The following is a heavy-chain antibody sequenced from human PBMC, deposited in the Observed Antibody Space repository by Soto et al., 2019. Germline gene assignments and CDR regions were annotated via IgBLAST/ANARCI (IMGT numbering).Heavy chain of an antibody. D-gene: IGHD3-22*01. Sequence: GGSLRLSCAASGFTFDDYTMHWVRQAPGKGLEWVSLISWDGGSTYYADSVKGRFTISRDSSKNSLYLQMNSLRTEDTALYYCAKSVYYYDSSGCPDYWGQGTLVTVSS. J-gene: IGHJ4*02. CDR1: GFTFDDYT. CDR2: ISWDGGST. V-gene: IGHV3-43*01. CDR3: AKSVYYYDSSGCPDY.